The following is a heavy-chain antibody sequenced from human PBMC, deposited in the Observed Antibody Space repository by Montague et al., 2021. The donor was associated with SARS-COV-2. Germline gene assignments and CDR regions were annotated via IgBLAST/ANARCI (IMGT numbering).Heavy chain of an antibody. D-gene: IGHD3-9*01. J-gene: IGHJ4*02. Sequence: PALVKPTQTITLTCTFSGFSLSTSGMRASWIRQPPGKALEWLARMDWDDDKFYSTSLKTRLTISKDTSKNQVVLTMTNMDPVDTATYYCARSYYDILTAYYTPFDYWGQGTLVTVSS. CDR2: MDWDDDK. CDR1: GFSLSTSGMR. CDR3: ARSYYDILTAYYTPFDY. V-gene: IGHV2-70*04.